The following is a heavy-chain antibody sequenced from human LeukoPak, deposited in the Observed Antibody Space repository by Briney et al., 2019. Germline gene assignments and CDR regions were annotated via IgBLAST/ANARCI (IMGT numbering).Heavy chain of an antibody. Sequence: ASVKVSCKASGYTFTSYGIRWVRQAPGQGLEWMGWISAYNGNTNYAQKLQGRVTMTTDTSTSTAYMELRSLRSDDTAVYYCARHTGFYYYYGMDVWGQGTTVTVSS. D-gene: IGHD4-17*01. J-gene: IGHJ6*02. CDR1: GYTFTSYG. CDR2: ISAYNGNT. CDR3: ARHTGFYYYYGMDV. V-gene: IGHV1-18*01.